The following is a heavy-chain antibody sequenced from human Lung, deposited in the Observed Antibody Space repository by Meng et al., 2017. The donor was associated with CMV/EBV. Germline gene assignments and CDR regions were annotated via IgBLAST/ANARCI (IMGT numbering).Heavy chain of an antibody. J-gene: IGHJ5*02. CDR2: INPSGGDT. CDR3: ARANYFEWFDP. D-gene: IGHD2/OR15-2a*01. CDR1: GYTFNTHY. Sequence: SCKASGYTFNTHYLHWVRQAPGQGLEWMGIINPSGGDTSYAQRFQGRVTMTRDTSTSTVYMELSSLRSEDTAMYYCARANYFEWFDPWGQGTPVTVSS. V-gene: IGHV1-46*02.